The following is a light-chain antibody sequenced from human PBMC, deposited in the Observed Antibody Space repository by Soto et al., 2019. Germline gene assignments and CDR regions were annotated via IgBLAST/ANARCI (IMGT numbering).Light chain of an antibody. J-gene: IGKJ4*01. CDR3: HQRSKWPLT. CDR1: QSVNSH. CDR2: DAS. Sequence: VLTQSPATLSLSPGARATLSCRASQSVNSHLGWYQQQPGQAPRLLIYDASNRATGIPARFSGSGSGTDFTLTISNLEPEDFAVYYCHQRSKWPLTFGGGTKVDIK. V-gene: IGKV3-11*01.